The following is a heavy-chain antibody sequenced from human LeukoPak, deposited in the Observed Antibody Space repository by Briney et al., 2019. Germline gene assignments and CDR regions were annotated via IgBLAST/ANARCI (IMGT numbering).Heavy chain of an antibody. D-gene: IGHD2-15*01. CDR1: GGSISSSNYY. CDR3: ARLDGYCSGGSCYSVSFVEP. J-gene: IGHJ5*02. V-gene: IGHV4-39*01. CDR2: IYYSGST. Sequence: PSETLSLTCTVSGGSISSSNYYWGWIRQPPGKGLEWIGSIYYSGSTYYNPSLKSRVTISVDTSKNQFSLKLSSVTAADTAVYYCARLDGYCSGGSCYSVSFVEPWGQGTLVTVSS.